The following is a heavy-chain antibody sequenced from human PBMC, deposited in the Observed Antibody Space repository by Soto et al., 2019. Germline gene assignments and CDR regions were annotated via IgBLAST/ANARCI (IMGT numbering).Heavy chain of an antibody. CDR3: ARGGTTGGLDV. D-gene: IGHD3-16*01. Sequence: QVQLVESGGGVVQPGTSLRLSCVGSGFTFRSYVIHWVHQAPGQGLEWVALTPYDGSNNFYGDSVQGRFTISRDNSRNTVELHMDSLRREATALYCCARGGTTGGLDVWGQGTLVCLSS. J-gene: IGHJ4*02. CDR1: GFTFRSYV. CDR2: TPYDGSNN. V-gene: IGHV3-33*05.